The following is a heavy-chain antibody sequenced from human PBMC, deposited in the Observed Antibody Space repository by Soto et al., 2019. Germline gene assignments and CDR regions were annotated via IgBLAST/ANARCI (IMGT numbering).Heavy chain of an antibody. J-gene: IGHJ4*02. Sequence: GSLRLSCAASGFTFSNYGMHWVRQAPGKGLEWVAVIWYDGNNKYYADSVKGRFTISRDNSNNTLYVQMTSLRAEDTAVYYCARGLHSLFDYWGQGTLVTVSS. D-gene: IGHD2-21*01. CDR3: ARGLHSLFDY. CDR1: GFTFSNYG. V-gene: IGHV3-33*01. CDR2: IWYDGNNK.